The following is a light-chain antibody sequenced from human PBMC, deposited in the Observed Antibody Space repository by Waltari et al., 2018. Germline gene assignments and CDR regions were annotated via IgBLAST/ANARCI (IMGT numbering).Light chain of an antibody. CDR1: QSISKY. J-gene: IGKJ1*01. V-gene: IGKV3-20*01. CDR2: HAS. CDR3: QHYESLPVT. Sequence: EIVLTQSPGTLSLSPGERATLSCRASQSISKYLAWYQQKPGQAPRLLIYHASSRAAGIPDRCSGSWSGTDFSLTISRLEPEDFAVYYCQHYESLPVTFGQGTKVEIK.